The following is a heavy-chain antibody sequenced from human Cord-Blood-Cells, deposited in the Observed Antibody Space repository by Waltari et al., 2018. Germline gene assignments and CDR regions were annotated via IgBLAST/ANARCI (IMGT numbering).Heavy chain of an antibody. J-gene: IGHJ4*02. CDR2: ISSSSSTI. V-gene: IGHV3-48*02. Sequence: EVQLVESGGGLVQPGGSLRLSCAASGFTFSSYSMHWVRQAPGKGLEWVSYISSSSSTIYDADSVKGRFTISRDNAKNSLYLQMNSLRDEDTAVYYCARDLGYDSSHSYFDYWGQGTLVTVSS. D-gene: IGHD3-22*01. CDR3: ARDLGYDSSHSYFDY. CDR1: GFTFSSYS.